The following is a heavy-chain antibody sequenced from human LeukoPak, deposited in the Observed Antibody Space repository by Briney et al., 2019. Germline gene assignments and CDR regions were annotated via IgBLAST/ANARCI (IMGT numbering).Heavy chain of an antibody. CDR2: ISYDGSNK. Sequence: GGSLRLSCAASGFTFSSYAMSWVRQAPGKGLEWVAVISYDGSNKYYADSVKGRFTISRDNSKNTLYLQMNSLRAEDTAVYYCAKADGSSGWYGDYWGQETLVTVSS. CDR3: AKADGSSGWYGDY. V-gene: IGHV3-30*18. CDR1: GFTFSSYA. J-gene: IGHJ4*02. D-gene: IGHD6-19*01.